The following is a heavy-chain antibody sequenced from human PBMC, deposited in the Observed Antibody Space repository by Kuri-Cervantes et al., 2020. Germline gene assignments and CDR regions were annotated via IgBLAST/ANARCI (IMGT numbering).Heavy chain of an antibody. CDR1: GGSITSGTYY. J-gene: IGHJ4*02. D-gene: IGHD3-10*01. CDR3: ARQIPSKVRGFIHRHDLKPYLDS. CDR2: MHSSGST. Sequence: GSLRLSCTVSGGSITSGTYYCGWIRQPPGQGLEWIGSMHSSGSTYYNPSLKSRVTISVDTSKSQFSLKLSSVTAADTAVYFCARQIPSKVRGFIHRHDLKPYLDSWGQGTLVTVSS. V-gene: IGHV4-39*01.